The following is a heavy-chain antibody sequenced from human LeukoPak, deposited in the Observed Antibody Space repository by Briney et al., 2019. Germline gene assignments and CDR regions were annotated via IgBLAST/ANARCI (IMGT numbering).Heavy chain of an antibody. D-gene: IGHD2-2*01. Sequence: SETLSLTCTVSGGSISSGSYYWSWIRQPAGKGLEWIGRIYTSGSTNYNPSLKSRVTISVDTSKNQSSLKLSSVTAADTAVYYCARGVASIVVVPAAKYWYFDLWGRGTLVTVSS. CDR1: GGSISSGSYY. CDR2: IYTSGST. CDR3: ARGVASIVVVPAAKYWYFDL. J-gene: IGHJ2*01. V-gene: IGHV4-61*02.